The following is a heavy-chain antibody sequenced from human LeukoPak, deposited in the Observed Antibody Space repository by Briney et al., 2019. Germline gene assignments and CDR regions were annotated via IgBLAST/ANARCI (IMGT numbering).Heavy chain of an antibody. CDR2: IYTGGST. CDR1: GFTFSSYT. V-gene: IGHV3-53*01. Sequence: GGSLRLSCTASGFTFSSYTMNWVRQAPGKGLEWASVIYTGGSTYYADSVKGRFTISRDSSKNTLYLQMNSLRAEDTAVYYCARPSRVHSSGWFSFDYWGQGTLVTVSS. CDR3: ARPSRVHSSGWFSFDY. J-gene: IGHJ4*02. D-gene: IGHD6-19*01.